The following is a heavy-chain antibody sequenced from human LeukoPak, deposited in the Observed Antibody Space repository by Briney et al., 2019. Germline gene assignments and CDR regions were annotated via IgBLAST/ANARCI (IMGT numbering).Heavy chain of an antibody. CDR3: TTEDMHDSSGYYFDY. D-gene: IGHD3-22*01. CDR1: GFSISKAW. J-gene: IGHJ4*02. CDR2: IQSKTDGGTT. Sequence: PGGSLRLSCAASGFSISKAWMSWVRQAPGKGLEWVGRIQSKTDGGTTDHAAPVKGRFTISRDDSKNTLYLQMNSLKTEDTAVYYCTTEDMHDSSGYYFDYWGQGTLVTVPS. V-gene: IGHV3-15*01.